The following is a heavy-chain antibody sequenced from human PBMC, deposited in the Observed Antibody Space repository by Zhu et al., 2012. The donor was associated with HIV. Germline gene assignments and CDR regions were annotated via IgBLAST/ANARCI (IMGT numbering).Heavy chain of an antibody. CDR3: ARAYRRGTWGISYFDY. V-gene: IGHV4-30-4*08. D-gene: IGHD3-16*01. CDR1: GGSISSGDYY. CDR2: IYYSGST. J-gene: IGHJ4*02. Sequence: QVQLQESGPGLVKPSQTLSLTCTVSGGSISSGDYYWSWIRQPPGKGLEWIGYIYYSGSTYYNPSLKSRITISVDTSKNQFSLKLSSVTAADTAVYYCARAYRRGTWGISYFDYWGQGTLVTVSS.